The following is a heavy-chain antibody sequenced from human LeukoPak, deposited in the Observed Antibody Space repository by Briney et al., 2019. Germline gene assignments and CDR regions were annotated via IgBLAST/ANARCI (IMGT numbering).Heavy chain of an antibody. J-gene: IGHJ4*02. D-gene: IGHD3-10*01. V-gene: IGHV5-10-1*01. CDR1: GYSFTGYW. CDR3: SRHNGSGSYYYFDY. Sequence: GESLKISCKGSGYSFTGYWISWVRQMPGKGLEWMGRIDPSDSYTNYSPSFQGHVTISADKSISTAYLQWSSLKASDTAMYYCSRHNGSGSYYYFDYWGQGTLVTVSS. CDR2: IDPSDSYT.